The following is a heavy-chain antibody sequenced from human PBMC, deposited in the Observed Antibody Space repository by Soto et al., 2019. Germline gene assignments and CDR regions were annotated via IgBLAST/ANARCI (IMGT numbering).Heavy chain of an antibody. Sequence: SETLPLTCTFSGSSISPFSWSWIRQPPGKGLEWIGYIYYTGSTKYNPSLKSRVTLSLGTSRNQLSLKLNPVTAADTAVYYCTRVGGYYGDYQNFDYWGPGTLVTVSS. CDR1: GSSISPFS. V-gene: IGHV4-59*01. CDR3: TRVGGYYGDYQNFDY. CDR2: IYYTGST. D-gene: IGHD4-17*01. J-gene: IGHJ4*02.